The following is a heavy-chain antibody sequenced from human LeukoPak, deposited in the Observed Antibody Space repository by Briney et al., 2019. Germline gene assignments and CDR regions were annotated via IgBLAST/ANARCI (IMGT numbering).Heavy chain of an antibody. CDR1: GFTFSSYG. Sequence: GGSLRLSCAASGFTFSSYGMHWVRQAPGKGLEWVAFIRYDGSNKYYADSVKGRFTISRDNFKNTLYLQMNSLRAEDTAVYFCGRDLLTGYYGVDPWGQGTLVTVSS. D-gene: IGHD3-9*01. CDR2: IRYDGSNK. V-gene: IGHV3-30*02. J-gene: IGHJ5*02. CDR3: GRDLLTGYYGVDP.